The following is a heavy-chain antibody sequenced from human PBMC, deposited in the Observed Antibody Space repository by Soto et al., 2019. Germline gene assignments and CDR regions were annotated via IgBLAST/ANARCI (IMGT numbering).Heavy chain of an antibody. J-gene: IGHJ4*02. CDR2: INPSGGST. Sequence: ASVKVSCKASGYTFTSYYMHWVRQAPGQGLEWMGIINPSGGSTSYAQKFQGRVTMTRDTSTSTVYMELSSPRSEDTAVYYCARDRRDSSGYYVYYFDYWGQGTLVTVSS. D-gene: IGHD3-22*01. CDR1: GYTFTSYY. V-gene: IGHV1-46*01. CDR3: ARDRRDSSGYYVYYFDY.